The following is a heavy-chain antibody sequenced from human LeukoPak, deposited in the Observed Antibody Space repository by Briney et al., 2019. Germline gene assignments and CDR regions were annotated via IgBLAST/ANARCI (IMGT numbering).Heavy chain of an antibody. CDR1: RYTFIGYY. CDR3: ARRYGSRWYMT. D-gene: IGHD6-13*01. Sequence: ASVKVSCKASRYTFIGYYLHWVRQAPGQGLEWVGWINLTSGGTKYAQKFQGRVTMTRDTSISTAYMELSRLRSDDTAVYYCARRYGSRWYMTWGQGTLVTVSS. J-gene: IGHJ5*02. V-gene: IGHV1-2*02. CDR2: INLTSGGT.